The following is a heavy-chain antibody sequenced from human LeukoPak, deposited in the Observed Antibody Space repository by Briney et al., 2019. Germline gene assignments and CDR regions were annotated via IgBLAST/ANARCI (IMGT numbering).Heavy chain of an antibody. CDR1: GFTFSTYW. Sequence: GGSLRLSCAASGFTFSTYWMHWVRQAPGKGLVWVSRINPDGSTASYAGSVEGRFTISRDNAKNTLYLQMNSLRVADTALYYCASLPMERLPHNGFDIWGQGTMVTVSS. J-gene: IGHJ3*02. V-gene: IGHV3-74*01. CDR3: ASLPMERLPHNGFDI. CDR2: INPDGSTA. D-gene: IGHD1-26*01.